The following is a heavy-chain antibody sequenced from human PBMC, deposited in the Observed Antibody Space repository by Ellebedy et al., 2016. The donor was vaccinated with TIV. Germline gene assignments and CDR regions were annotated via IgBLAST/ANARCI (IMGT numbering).Heavy chain of an antibody. CDR1: GFTFDEYG. V-gene: IGHV3-20*01. CDR2: INWNGGST. Sequence: GESLKISCAASGFTFDEYGMSWVRQAPGKGVEWVSGINWNGGSTGDAGSVKGRFTLSRDNAKNSLYCQMNSLRAEDTALYHCARVNSYGYGGTFYYWGQGTLVTVSS. J-gene: IGHJ4*02. D-gene: IGHD5-18*01. CDR3: ARVNSYGYGGTFYY.